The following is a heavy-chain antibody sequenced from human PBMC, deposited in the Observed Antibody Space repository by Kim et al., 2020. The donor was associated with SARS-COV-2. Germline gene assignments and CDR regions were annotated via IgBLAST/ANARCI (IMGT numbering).Heavy chain of an antibody. CDR2: TSYDEKSK. Sequence: GGSLRLSCAASGFNFSSHVMHWVRQAPGKGLEWVAVTSYDEKSKYYADSVKGXFTISRDNSKNVLYLQMNSVRGEDXXVYXXAKESDAFDTWGQGTMVT. CDR1: GFNFSSHV. J-gene: IGHJ3*02. CDR3: AKESDAFDT. V-gene: IGHV3-30*18.